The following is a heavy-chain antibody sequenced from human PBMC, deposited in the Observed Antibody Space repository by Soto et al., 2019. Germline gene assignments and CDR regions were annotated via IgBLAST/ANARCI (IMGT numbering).Heavy chain of an antibody. J-gene: IGHJ4*02. CDR1: GAIFSSHT. CDR3: ASLMGNSTGWVDN. D-gene: IGHD6-19*01. V-gene: IGHV1-69*02. Sequence: QVQLVQSGAEVKKPGSSVKVSCKASGAIFSSHTLSWVRQAPGQGLEWMGRIIPVIAIINYAQKFQDRATITADKSTNTAYMELGNLRREDTAVYFCASLMGNSTGWVDNWGQGTLVTVSS. CDR2: IIPVIAII.